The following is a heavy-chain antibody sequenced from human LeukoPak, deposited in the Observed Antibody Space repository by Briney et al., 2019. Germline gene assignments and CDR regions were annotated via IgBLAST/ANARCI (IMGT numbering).Heavy chain of an antibody. Sequence: ASVKVSCKASGYTFTGYYMHWVRQAPGQGLEWMGWMSPNSGNTGYAQKFQGRVTMTRNTSISTAYMELSSLRSEDTAVYYCASGGNYLDYWGQGTLVTVSS. CDR3: ASGGNYLDY. D-gene: IGHD3-10*01. CDR1: GYTFTGYY. V-gene: IGHV1-8*02. CDR2: MSPNSGNT. J-gene: IGHJ4*02.